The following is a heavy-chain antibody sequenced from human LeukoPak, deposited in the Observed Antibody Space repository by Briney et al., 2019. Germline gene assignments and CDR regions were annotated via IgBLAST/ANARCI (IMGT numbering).Heavy chain of an antibody. CDR2: INPNSGGT. D-gene: IGHD2-15*01. V-gene: IGHV1-2*02. CDR3: ARELGYCSGGSCYSRWAFDI. CDR1: GYTFTGYY. Sequence: ASVKVSCKASGYTFTGYYMHWVRQAPGQGLEWMGWINPNSGGTNYAQKFQGRVTMTRDTSISTAYMELSRLRSDDTAVYYCARELGYCSGGSCYSRWAFDIWGQGTMVTVSS. J-gene: IGHJ3*02.